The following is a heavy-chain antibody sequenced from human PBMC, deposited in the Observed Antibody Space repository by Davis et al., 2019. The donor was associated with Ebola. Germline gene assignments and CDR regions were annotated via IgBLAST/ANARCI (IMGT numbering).Heavy chain of an antibody. CDR2: SYYSGST. Sequence: PSETLFLTCTVSGGSINNHYWSWIRQPPGKGLEWIGYSYYSGSTNYNPSLKSRVTITVDTSKSQFSLKLSSVTAADTAVYYCARGGAYNYDSSGSYYTPFFDYWGQGTLVTVSS. V-gene: IGHV4-59*11. J-gene: IGHJ4*02. CDR1: GGSINNHY. CDR3: ARGGAYNYDSSGSYYTPFFDY. D-gene: IGHD3-22*01.